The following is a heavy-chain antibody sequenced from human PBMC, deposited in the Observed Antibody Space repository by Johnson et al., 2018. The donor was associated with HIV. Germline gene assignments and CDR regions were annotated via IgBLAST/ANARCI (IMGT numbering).Heavy chain of an antibody. V-gene: IGHV3-66*01. CDR3: ARRGITIVADAFDI. D-gene: IGHD3-10*01. Sequence: VQLVESGGGLVQPGGSLRLSCAASGFTVSSNYMSWVRQAPGQGLEWVSVIYTGGSTYYADSGKGRFTITRDNSKNTLYLQMYSLRAEDTAFYYCARRGITIVADAFDIWGQGTMVTVSS. CDR1: GFTVSSNY. J-gene: IGHJ3*02. CDR2: IYTGGST.